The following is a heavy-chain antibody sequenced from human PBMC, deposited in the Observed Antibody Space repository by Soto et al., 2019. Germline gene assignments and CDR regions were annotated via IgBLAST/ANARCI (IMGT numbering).Heavy chain of an antibody. D-gene: IGHD5-18*01. J-gene: IGHJ6*04. Sequence: SVKVSCKASGRAFVSYAISWVRQAPGQGLEWMGGIIPIFSTANYAQKLKGRAKINADESTSTVYLEMSSLRSEEKAVYFCARDYSYGYYYYGMEVWGKGTKVTVSS. CDR2: IIPIFSTA. V-gene: IGHV1-69*13. CDR1: GRAFVSYA. CDR3: ARDYSYGYYYYGMEV.